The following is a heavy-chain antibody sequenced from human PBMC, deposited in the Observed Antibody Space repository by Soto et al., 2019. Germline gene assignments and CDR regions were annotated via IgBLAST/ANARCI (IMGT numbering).Heavy chain of an antibody. J-gene: IGHJ6*03. Sequence: ASVKVSCKASGYTFTSYDINWVRQATGQGLEWMGWMNPNSGNTGYAQKFQGRVTMTMNTSISTAYMELSSLRSEDTAVYYCARRPYKKHYDILTGYYNGYYYXMDGWGKGTTVTVSS. CDR3: ARRPYKKHYDILTGYYNGYYYXMDG. CDR2: MNPNSGNT. V-gene: IGHV1-8*01. D-gene: IGHD3-9*01. CDR1: GYTFTSYD.